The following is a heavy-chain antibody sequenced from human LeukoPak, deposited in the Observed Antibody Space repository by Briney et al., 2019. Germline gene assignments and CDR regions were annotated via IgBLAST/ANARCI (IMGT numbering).Heavy chain of an antibody. D-gene: IGHD6-19*01. CDR1: GYTFTGYY. CDR3: ARVVAGNWFDP. V-gene: IGHV1-2*02. Sequence: GASVKVSCKASGYTFTGYYMHWGRQAPGQGLEWMGWINPNSGGTNYAQKFQGRVTMTRDTSITTAYMELSRLRSDDTAVYYRARVVAGNWFDPWGQGTLVTVSS. CDR2: INPNSGGT. J-gene: IGHJ5*02.